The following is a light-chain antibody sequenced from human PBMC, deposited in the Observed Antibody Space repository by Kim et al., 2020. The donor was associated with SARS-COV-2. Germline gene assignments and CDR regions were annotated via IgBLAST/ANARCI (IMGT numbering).Light chain of an antibody. J-gene: IGLJ1*01. CDR2: VGTGGIVG. CDR3: GADHGSGSNFVYV. V-gene: IGLV9-49*01. CDR1: SGYSNYK. Sequence: CTLSSGYSNYKVDWYQQRPGKGPRFVMRVGTGGIVGSKGNGIPDRFSVLGSGLNRYLTIKNIQEEDESDYHCGADHGSGSNFVYVFGTGTKVTVL.